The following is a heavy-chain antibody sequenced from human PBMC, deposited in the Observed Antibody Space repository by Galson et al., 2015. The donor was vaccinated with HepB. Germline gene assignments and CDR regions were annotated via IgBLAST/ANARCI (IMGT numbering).Heavy chain of an antibody. CDR3: ARSPPAGDFDY. V-gene: IGHV3-7*03. Sequence: SLRLSCAASGFTFSSYWMSWVRQAPGKGLEWVANIKQDGSEKYYVDSVKGRFTISRDNAKNSLYLQMNSLRVEDTAVYYCARSPPAGDFDYWGQGTLVTVSS. CDR1: GFTFSSYW. CDR2: IKQDGSEK. D-gene: IGHD7-27*01. J-gene: IGHJ4*02.